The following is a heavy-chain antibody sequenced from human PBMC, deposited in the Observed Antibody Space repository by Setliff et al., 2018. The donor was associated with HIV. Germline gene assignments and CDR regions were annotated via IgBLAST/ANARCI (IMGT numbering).Heavy chain of an antibody. D-gene: IGHD4-17*01. CDR2: ISHSGTS. CDR3: ATFFVSTATTQDY. CDR1: GESFSGYD. V-gene: IGHV4-34*01. J-gene: IGHJ4*02. Sequence: LSLTCAVYGESFSGYDWSWTRQPPGKGLEWIGEISHSGTSNYNPSLNSGVTISVDTSKNQFSLKVSSVTAADTAVYYCATFFVSTATTQDYWGQGTLVTVSS.